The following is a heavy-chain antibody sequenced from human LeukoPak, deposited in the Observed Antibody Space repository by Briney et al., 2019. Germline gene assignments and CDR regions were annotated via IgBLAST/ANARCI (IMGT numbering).Heavy chain of an antibody. CDR2: IIPIFGTA. CDR3: ARGHSYGYYYYYYYMDV. J-gene: IGHJ6*03. Sequence: ASVKVSCKASGGTFSSYAISWVRQAPGQGLEWMGGIIPIFGTANYAQKFQGRVTITADESTSTAYMELSSLRSEDTAVYYCARGHSYGYYYYYYYMDVWGKGTTVTISS. V-gene: IGHV1-69*13. D-gene: IGHD5-18*01. CDR1: GGTFSSYA.